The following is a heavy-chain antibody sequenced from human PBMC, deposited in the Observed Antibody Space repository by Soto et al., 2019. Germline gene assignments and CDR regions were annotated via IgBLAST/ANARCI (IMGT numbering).Heavy chain of an antibody. CDR1: GFTFNSYA. Sequence: GGSLRLSCAASGFTFNSYALNWVRQAPGKGLAWVSAIGNNGNTNYKTSLKSRVTISRDKSRNTLYLKMTTMTAADTAVYYCVRKSPGTRPFDYWGQGTLVTVSS. CDR3: VRKSPGTRPFDY. V-gene: IGHV3-23*01. CDR2: IGNNGNT. J-gene: IGHJ4*01.